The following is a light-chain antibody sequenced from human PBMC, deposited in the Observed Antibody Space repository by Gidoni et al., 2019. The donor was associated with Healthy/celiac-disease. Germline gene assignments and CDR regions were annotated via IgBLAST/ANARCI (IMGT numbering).Light chain of an antibody. J-gene: IGKJ3*01. V-gene: IGKV3-11*01. CDR2: DAS. CDR1: QSVSSY. Sequence: IGLTQSPATLALSPGERATLSCRASQSVSSYLAWYQQKPGQAPRLLIYDASNRATGIPARFSGSGSGTDFTLTISRLEHEDFAVYYWQQRSNWPPTFGPGTKVDIK. CDR3: QQRSNWPPT.